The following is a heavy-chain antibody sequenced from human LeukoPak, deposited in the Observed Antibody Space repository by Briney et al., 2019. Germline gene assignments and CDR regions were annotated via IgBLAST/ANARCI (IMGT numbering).Heavy chain of an antibody. CDR2: FDPEDGET. D-gene: IGHD3-3*01. J-gene: IGHJ4*02. CDR1: GYNLTELS. Sequence: ASVKVSCKVSGYNLTELSMHWVRQAPGKGLEWMGGFDPEDGETIYAQKFQGRVTMTEDTSTDTAYMELSSLRSEDTAVYYCATYDFWSASDDQTFDYWGQGTLVTVSS. V-gene: IGHV1-24*01. CDR3: ATYDFWSASDDQTFDY.